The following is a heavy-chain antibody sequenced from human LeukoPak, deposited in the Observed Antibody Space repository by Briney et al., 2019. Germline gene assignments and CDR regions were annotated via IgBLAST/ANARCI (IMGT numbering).Heavy chain of an antibody. D-gene: IGHD3-9*01. CDR2: ISYDGSNK. J-gene: IGHJ4*02. Sequence: GGSLRLSCAASGFTFSSYWMSWVRQAPGKGLEWVAVISYDGSNKYYADSVKGRFTISRDNSKNTLYLQMNSLRAEDTAVYYCARGGNYDILTGYQFFFDYWGQGTLVTVSS. CDR1: GFTFSSYW. CDR3: ARGGNYDILTGYQFFFDY. V-gene: IGHV3-30-3*01.